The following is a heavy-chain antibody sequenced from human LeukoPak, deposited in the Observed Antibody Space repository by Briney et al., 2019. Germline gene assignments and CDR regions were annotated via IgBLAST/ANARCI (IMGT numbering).Heavy chain of an antibody. Sequence: ASVKVSCKASGYTFNTYGFSWVRQAPGQGLEWMGWINAYNGNTNYAQKLQGRVTMTTETSTSTAYMVLRSLRSDDTAVYYCARRRGTTLSFDYWGQGTLVTVSS. V-gene: IGHV1-18*01. D-gene: IGHD1-1*01. J-gene: IGHJ4*02. CDR3: ARRRGTTLSFDY. CDR2: INAYNGNT. CDR1: GYTFNTYG.